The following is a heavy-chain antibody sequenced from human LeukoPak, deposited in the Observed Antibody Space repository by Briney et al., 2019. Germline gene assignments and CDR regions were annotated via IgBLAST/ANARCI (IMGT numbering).Heavy chain of an antibody. CDR1: SGFISLYY. V-gene: IGHV4-34*01. J-gene: IGHJ4*02. CDR2: INHGGAT. CDR3: ARSPHLGSYGYGPWELPVPYFDY. D-gene: IGHD3-16*01. Sequence: SETLSLTCSVPSGFISLYYWSWVRQTPGEGLEWIGEINHGGATNYNLSLKSRVSLSVDMSKMQFSLKLSSVTAADTAVYYCARSPHLGSYGYGPWELPVPYFDYWGQGTLVTVSS.